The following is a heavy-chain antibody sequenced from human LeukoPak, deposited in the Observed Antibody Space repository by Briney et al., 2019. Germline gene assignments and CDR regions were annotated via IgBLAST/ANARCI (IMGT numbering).Heavy chain of an antibody. D-gene: IGHD1-26*01. CDR1: GYTFANYA. J-gene: IGHJ4*02. Sequence: ASVKVSCKASGYTFANYAIHWVRQAPGQRLEWMGWINAGNGNTKYSQDFQGRVTITRDTSASTVYMELSSLRSEDTAVYYCARGPIGKDYFDYWGQGTLVTVSS. CDR2: INAGNGNT. CDR3: ARGPIGKDYFDY. V-gene: IGHV1-3*03.